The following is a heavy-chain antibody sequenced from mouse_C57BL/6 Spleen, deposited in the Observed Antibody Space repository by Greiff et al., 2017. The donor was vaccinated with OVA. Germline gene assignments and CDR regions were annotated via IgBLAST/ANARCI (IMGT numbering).Heavy chain of an antibody. CDR1: GFTFSSYA. J-gene: IGHJ4*01. Sequence: EVKLMESGGGLVKPGGSLKLSCAASGFTFSSYAMSWVRQTPEKGLEWVATISDGGSYTYYPDNVKGRFTISRDNAKNNLYLQMSHLKSEDTALFYCASDSYGYPYAMDYWGQGTSVTVSS. CDR2: ISDGGSYT. V-gene: IGHV5-4*03. CDR3: ASDSYGYPYAMDY. D-gene: IGHD2-2*01.